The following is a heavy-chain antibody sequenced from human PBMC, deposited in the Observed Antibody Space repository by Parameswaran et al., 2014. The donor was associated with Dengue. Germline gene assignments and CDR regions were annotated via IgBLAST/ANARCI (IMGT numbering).Heavy chain of an antibody. J-gene: IGHJ4*02. V-gene: IGHV1-3*01. Sequence: WVRQAPGQRLEWMGWINAGNGNTKYSQKFQGRVTITRDTSASTAYMELSSLRSEDTAVYYCARRSGYSYGADALDYWAREPGHRLL. CDR3: ARRSGYSYGADALDY. CDR2: INAGNGNT. D-gene: IGHD5-18*01.